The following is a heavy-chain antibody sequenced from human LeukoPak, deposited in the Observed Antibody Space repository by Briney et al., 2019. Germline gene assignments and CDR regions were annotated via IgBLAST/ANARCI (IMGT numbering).Heavy chain of an antibody. D-gene: IGHD1-26*01. CDR3: AKSQGSGSFALDY. Sequence: PGGSLRLSCAASGFIVSSNYMSWVCQAPGKGLEWVSLIYSGGSTYHADSVKGRFTVSRDNSKNTLHLQMNSLRVEDTAVYYCAKSQGSGSFALDYWGQGTLVTVSS. J-gene: IGHJ4*02. CDR2: IYSGGST. V-gene: IGHV3-53*01. CDR1: GFIVSSNY.